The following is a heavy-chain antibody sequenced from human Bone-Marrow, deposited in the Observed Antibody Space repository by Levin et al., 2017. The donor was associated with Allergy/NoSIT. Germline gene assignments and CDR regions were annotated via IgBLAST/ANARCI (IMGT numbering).Heavy chain of an antibody. Sequence: SETLSLTCTVSGDSISSSIYYWGWIRQAPGKGLEWLGSVFYSGSPDNNPSLKGRAIVSVDTSKNQFSLTLTSVTAADTAVYYCARDGYFGLGSYDSWGQGILVTVAS. J-gene: IGHJ4*02. V-gene: IGHV4-39*07. CDR3: ARDGYFGLGSYDS. CDR2: VFYSGSP. CDR1: GDSISSSIYY. D-gene: IGHD3-10*01.